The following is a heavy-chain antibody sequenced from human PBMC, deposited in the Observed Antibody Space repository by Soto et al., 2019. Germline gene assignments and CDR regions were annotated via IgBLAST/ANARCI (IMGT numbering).Heavy chain of an antibody. CDR3: AKDLSRVDDSSKILDY. CDR1: GFTFDDYA. J-gene: IGHJ4*02. D-gene: IGHD6-13*01. Sequence: EVQLVESGGGLVQPGRSLRLSCAASGFTFDDYAMHWVRQAPGKGLEWVSGISWNSGSIGYADSVKGRFTISRDNAKNSLYLQMNSLRAEDTALYYCAKDLSRVDDSSKILDYWGQGTLVTVSS. CDR2: ISWNSGSI. V-gene: IGHV3-9*01.